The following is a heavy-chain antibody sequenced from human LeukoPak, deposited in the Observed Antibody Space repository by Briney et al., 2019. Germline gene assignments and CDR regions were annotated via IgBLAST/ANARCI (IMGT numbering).Heavy chain of an antibody. Sequence: SETLSLTCAVYGGSFSGYYWSWIRQPPGKGLEWIGEINHSGSTNYNPSLKSRVTISVDTSKNQFSLKLSSVTAADTAVYYCARRAEVVDPYYFDYWGQGTLVTVSS. CDR2: INHSGST. CDR3: ARRAEVVDPYYFDY. J-gene: IGHJ4*02. V-gene: IGHV4-34*01. CDR1: GGSFSGYY. D-gene: IGHD3-22*01.